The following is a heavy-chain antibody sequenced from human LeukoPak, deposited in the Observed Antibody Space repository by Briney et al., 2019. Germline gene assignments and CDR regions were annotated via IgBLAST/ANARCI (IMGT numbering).Heavy chain of an antibody. CDR1: GFTFSTYW. D-gene: IGHD3-16*01. J-gene: IGHJ5*02. CDR3: ARAVLIVWYNGFDP. V-gene: IGHV3-7*03. Sequence: GGSLRLSCAASGFTFSTYWMNWVRQAPGNGLEWVANIKQDGSEKYYVDSVKGRFTISRDNAKNSLYLQMNSLRAEDTAVYYCARAVLIVWYNGFDPWGQGTLVTVSS. CDR2: IKQDGSEK.